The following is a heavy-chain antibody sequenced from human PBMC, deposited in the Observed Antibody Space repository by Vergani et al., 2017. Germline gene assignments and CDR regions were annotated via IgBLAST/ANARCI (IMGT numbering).Heavy chain of an antibody. CDR1: EFTFSTYS. Sequence: EVQLVESGGGLVKTGGSLRLSCAASEFTFSTYSMNWVRQAPGKGLEWVASVSSSSSFKNYADSVRGRFIVSRDNAKNSLYLDMDTLTGEDTGVYYCARDQEEQWLVLTFVSSYRLDLWGRGTLVTVSS. D-gene: IGHD6-19*01. V-gene: IGHV3-21*01. CDR3: ARDQEEQWLVLTFVSSYRLDL. CDR2: VSSSSSFK. J-gene: IGHJ2*01.